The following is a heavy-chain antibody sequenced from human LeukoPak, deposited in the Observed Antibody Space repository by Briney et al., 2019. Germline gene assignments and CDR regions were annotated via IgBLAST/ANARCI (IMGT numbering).Heavy chain of an antibody. CDR1: GFTFSRYS. V-gene: IGHV3-21*01. J-gene: IGHJ3*02. D-gene: IGHD5-24*01. CDR3: ARGAANLRAFDI. CDR2: ISSSSSYI. Sequence: PGGSLRLSCAASGFTFSRYSMNWVRQAPGKGLEWVSSISSSSSYIYYADSVKGRFTISRDNAKNSLYLQMNSLRAEDTAVYYCARGAANLRAFDIWGQGTMVTVSS.